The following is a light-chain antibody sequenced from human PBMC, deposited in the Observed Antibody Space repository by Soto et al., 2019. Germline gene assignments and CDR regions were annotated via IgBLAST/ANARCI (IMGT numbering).Light chain of an antibody. Sequence: EIVMTQSPATLSVSPGERATLSCRASQSVSSNLAWYQQKPGQARRLLMYGAATRATGIPDRFSGSASGTEFTLTIHSLQSEDFAVYYCQQHNNWPPWTFGQGTKVEIK. V-gene: IGKV3-15*01. CDR1: QSVSSN. CDR3: QQHNNWPPWT. J-gene: IGKJ1*01. CDR2: GAA.